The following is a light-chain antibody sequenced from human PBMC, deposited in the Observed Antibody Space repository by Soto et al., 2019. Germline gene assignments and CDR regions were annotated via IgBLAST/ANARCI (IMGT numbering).Light chain of an antibody. CDR1: QSIXSSY. J-gene: IGKJ1*01. CDR3: QQYGRAPRT. Sequence: TELTQSACTLSLSPGERATLSCRASQSIXSSYLAWYQQKPGQAPGLRXDCASSRATGGPDRFSGSGSGTDFTLTISRLDPKDFEVYYWQQYGRAPRTFGQGTKVDIK. CDR2: CAS. V-gene: IGKV3-20*01.